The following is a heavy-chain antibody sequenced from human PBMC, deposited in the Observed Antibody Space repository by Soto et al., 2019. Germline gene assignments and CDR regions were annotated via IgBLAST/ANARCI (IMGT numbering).Heavy chain of an antibody. V-gene: IGHV3-48*03. CDR3: AGDDSSGYYPL. J-gene: IGHJ4*02. D-gene: IGHD3-22*01. Sequence: EVQLVESGGGLVQPGGSLRLSCAASGFTFSNYEMNWVRQAPGKGLEWISYISGSGSTIYYTDSVKGRFTISRDNAKKFRELQMDRLRAEEKAVYFCAGDDSSGYYPLWGQGTLVTVSS. CDR1: GFTFSNYE. CDR2: ISGSGSTI.